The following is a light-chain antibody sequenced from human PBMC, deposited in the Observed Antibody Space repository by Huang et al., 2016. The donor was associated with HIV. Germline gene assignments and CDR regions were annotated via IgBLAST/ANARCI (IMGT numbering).Light chain of an antibody. V-gene: IGKV4-1*01. CDR2: WAS. CDR3: QQYYSSPQT. J-gene: IGKJ4*01. CDR1: QSVYSSSTSKDY. Sequence: DIIMTQSPDSLAVSLGERATLNCRSSQSVYSSSTSKDYMAWFQQKPGQPPRLLLCWASTREAGVPDRFSGSGSGTHCTLTIANLEAEDAAIYYCQQYYSSPQTFGRGTRVEVK.